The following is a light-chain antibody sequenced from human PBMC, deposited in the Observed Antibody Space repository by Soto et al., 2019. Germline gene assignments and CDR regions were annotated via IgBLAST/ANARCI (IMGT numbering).Light chain of an antibody. Sequence: DIQMTQSPSTLSASFGDRVTSTCRASPTISTWLAWYQQKPGQAPELLIYKASTLKSGVPSRFSGRGSGTEFTLTITSLQPDDVATYYCQQYNTYSTFGPGTKLEIK. CDR3: QQYNTYST. V-gene: IGKV1-5*03. CDR2: KAS. CDR1: PTISTW. J-gene: IGKJ2*01.